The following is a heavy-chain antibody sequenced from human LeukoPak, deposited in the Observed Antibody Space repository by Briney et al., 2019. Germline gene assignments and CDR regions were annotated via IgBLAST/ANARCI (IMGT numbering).Heavy chain of an antibody. CDR2: IYTSGST. Sequence: PSETLSLTCTVSGGSISSYYWSWIRQPAGKGPEWIGRIYTSGSTNYNPPLKSRVTMSVDTSKNQFSLKLSSVTAADTAVYYCARESDPIDYYDSSGYLFDPWGQGTLVTVSS. J-gene: IGHJ5*02. CDR3: ARESDPIDYYDSSGYLFDP. CDR1: GGSISSYY. V-gene: IGHV4-4*07. D-gene: IGHD3-22*01.